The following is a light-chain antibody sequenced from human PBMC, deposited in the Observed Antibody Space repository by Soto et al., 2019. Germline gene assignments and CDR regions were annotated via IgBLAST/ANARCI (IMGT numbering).Light chain of an antibody. CDR3: GTWDSSLSVGL. V-gene: IGLV1-51*01. Sequence: QSVLTQPPSVSAAPGQKVTISYSGSSSNIGHNYVCWYQHLPGTAPKLLIFDNDKRPSGIPDRFSGSKSGTSATLDITGLQAGDEADYYCGTWDSSLSVGLFGGVTKLTVL. CDR1: SSNIGHNY. J-gene: IGLJ2*01. CDR2: DND.